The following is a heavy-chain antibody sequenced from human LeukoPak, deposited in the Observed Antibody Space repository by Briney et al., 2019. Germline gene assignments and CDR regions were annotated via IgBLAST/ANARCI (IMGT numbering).Heavy chain of an antibody. CDR2: ISGSGGRT. CDR1: GFTFDDYA. V-gene: IGHV3-23*01. Sequence: PGGSLRLSCAASGFTFDDYAMHWVRQAPGKGLEWVSTISGSGGRTYYADSVKGRFTISRDNAKNSLYLEMNSLRAEDTAVYYCARDSGERGSGSYLIAYWGQGTLVTVSS. CDR3: ARDSGERGSGSYLIAY. D-gene: IGHD3-10*01. J-gene: IGHJ4*02.